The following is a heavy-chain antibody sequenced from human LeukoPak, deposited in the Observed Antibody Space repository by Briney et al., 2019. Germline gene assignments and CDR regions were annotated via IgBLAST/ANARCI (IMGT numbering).Heavy chain of an antibody. CDR3: AKDWLSGYYFYDAFDI. V-gene: IGHV1-18*01. J-gene: IGHJ3*02. CDR1: GYTFTSYC. CDR2: ISAYNGNT. D-gene: IGHD3-22*01. Sequence: ASVKVSCKASGYTFTSYCISWVRQGPGQGLEWMGWISAYNGNTNYAQKLQGRVTMTTDTSTSTAYMELRSLRSDDTALYYCAKDWLSGYYFYDAFDIWGQGTTVTVCS.